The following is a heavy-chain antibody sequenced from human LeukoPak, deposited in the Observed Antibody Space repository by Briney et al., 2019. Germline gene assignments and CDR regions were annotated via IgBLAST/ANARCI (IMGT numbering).Heavy chain of an antibody. Sequence: SSETLSLTCAVYGGSFSGYYWSWIRQPPGKGLEWIGEINHSGSTNYNPSLKSRVTISVDTSKNQFSLKPSSVTAADTAVYYCASAGYSSSSGGAFDYWGQGTLVTVSS. CDR3: ASAGYSSSSGGAFDY. CDR1: GGSFSGYY. J-gene: IGHJ4*02. D-gene: IGHD6-6*01. V-gene: IGHV4-34*01. CDR2: INHSGST.